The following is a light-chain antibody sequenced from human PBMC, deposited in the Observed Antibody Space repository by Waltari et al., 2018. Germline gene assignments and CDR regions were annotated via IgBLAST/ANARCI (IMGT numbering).Light chain of an antibody. CDR1: SNDVGSYSL. Sequence: QSALTQPASVSGSPGQSITISCIGVSNDVGSYSLVSWYQHHPDKAPKLLIDDDIKRPSGVADRFSGSRSGNTASLTISGLQAEDEADYCCSSYAGDRTWVFGGGTKLSVL. J-gene: IGLJ3*02. CDR2: DDI. CDR3: SSYAGDRTWV. V-gene: IGLV2-23*01.